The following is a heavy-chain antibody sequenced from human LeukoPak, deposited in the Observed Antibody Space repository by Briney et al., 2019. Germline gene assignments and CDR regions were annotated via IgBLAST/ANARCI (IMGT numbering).Heavy chain of an antibody. D-gene: IGHD3-10*01. CDR2: ISSSSSTT. J-gene: IGHJ4*02. V-gene: IGHV3-48*01. CDR1: GFTFSRYS. Sequence: AGGSLRLSCAASGFTFSRYSMNWVRQAPGKGLEWVSYISSSSSTTYYADSVKGRFTISRDNAKNSLYLQMNSLRAEDTAVYYCARVVRGADYYFDYWGQGTLVTVSS. CDR3: ARVVRGADYYFDY.